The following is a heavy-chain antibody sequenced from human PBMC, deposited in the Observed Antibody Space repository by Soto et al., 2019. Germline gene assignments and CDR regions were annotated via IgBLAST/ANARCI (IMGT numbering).Heavy chain of an antibody. V-gene: IGHV3-33*01. CDR3: AREGYGGEAPFAC. J-gene: IGHJ4*02. CDR2: IWYDGSHQ. CDR1: GFTFRSHG. Sequence: QVKLVESGGGVVQPGRSLRLSCAASGFTFRSHGMHWVRQAPGKGLEWVAVIWYDGSHQYYGDSVKGRFTISRDNSKNTLSLQMNSLRAEDTAIYYCAREGYGGEAPFACWGQGTLVTVS. D-gene: IGHD2-21*01.